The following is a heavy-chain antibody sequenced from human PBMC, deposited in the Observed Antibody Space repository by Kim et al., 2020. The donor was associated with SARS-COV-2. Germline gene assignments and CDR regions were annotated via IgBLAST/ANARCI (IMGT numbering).Heavy chain of an antibody. D-gene: IGHD3-10*01. J-gene: IGHJ4*02. V-gene: IGHV5-51*01. CDR2: IYPGDSDT. Sequence: GESLKISCKGSGYSFTSYWIGWVRQMPGKGLEWMGIIYPGDSDTRYSPSLQGQVTISADKSISTAYLQWSSLKASDTAMYYCASQAMVRGAPLDYWGQGTLVTVSS. CDR3: ASQAMVRGAPLDY. CDR1: GYSFTSYW.